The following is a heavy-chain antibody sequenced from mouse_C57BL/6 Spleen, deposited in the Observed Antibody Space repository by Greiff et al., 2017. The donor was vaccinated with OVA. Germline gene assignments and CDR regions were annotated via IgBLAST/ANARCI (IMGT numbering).Heavy chain of an antibody. Sequence: QVQLKQPGAELVKPGASVKLSCKASCYTFTSYWMHWVKQRPGRGLEWIGRIDPNSGGTKYNEKFKSKATLTVDKPSSTAYMQLSSLTSEDSAVCYCARTKTSYYAMDYWGQGTSVTVSS. CDR3: ARTKTSYYAMDY. CDR1: CYTFTSYW. CDR2: IDPNSGGT. V-gene: IGHV1-72*01. J-gene: IGHJ4*01. D-gene: IGHD1-3*01.